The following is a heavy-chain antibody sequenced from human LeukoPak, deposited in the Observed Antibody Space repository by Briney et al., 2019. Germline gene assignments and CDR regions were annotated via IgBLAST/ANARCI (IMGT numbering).Heavy chain of an antibody. CDR3: ARFVTTSHYFDY. J-gene: IGHJ4*02. CDR2: IIPIFGTA. V-gene: IGHV1-69*01. D-gene: IGHD4-11*01. CDR1: GGTFSSYA. Sequence: ASVKVSCKASGGTFSSYAISWVRQAPGQGLEWMGGIIPIFGTANYAQKFQGRVTITADESTSRAYMELSSLRSEDTAVYYCARFVTTSHYFDYWGQGTLVTVSS.